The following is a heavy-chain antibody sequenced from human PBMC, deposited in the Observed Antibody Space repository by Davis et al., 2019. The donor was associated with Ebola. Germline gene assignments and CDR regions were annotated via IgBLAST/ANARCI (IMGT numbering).Heavy chain of an antibody. CDR2: IYSNDDK. Sequence: SGPTLVKPTQTLTLTCTFSGFSLSTSGMCVSWIRQPPGKALDWLARIYSNDDKYYATSLKTRLTISKDTSKNQVVLTMTNMEPVDIATYYCARTRGYSGFFGDYYSYGMDVWGQGTTVTVSS. V-gene: IGHV2-70*11. CDR1: GFSLSTSGMC. CDR3: ARTRGYSGFFGDYYSYGMDV. J-gene: IGHJ6*02. D-gene: IGHD5-12*01.